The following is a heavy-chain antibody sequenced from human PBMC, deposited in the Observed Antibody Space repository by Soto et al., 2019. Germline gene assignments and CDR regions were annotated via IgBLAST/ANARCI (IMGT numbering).Heavy chain of an antibody. J-gene: IGHJ6*02. Sequence: KPXETLSVTGPVSGGSISSGDYYWSWIRQPPGKGLEWIGYIYYSGSTYYNPSLKSRVTISVDTSKNQFSLKLSSVTAADTAVYYCARDNILGILYGGMDVWGQGTKVTVSS. V-gene: IGHV4-30-4*01. CDR2: IYYSGST. CDR3: ARDNILGILYGGMDV. D-gene: IGHD3-3*01. CDR1: GGSISSGDYY.